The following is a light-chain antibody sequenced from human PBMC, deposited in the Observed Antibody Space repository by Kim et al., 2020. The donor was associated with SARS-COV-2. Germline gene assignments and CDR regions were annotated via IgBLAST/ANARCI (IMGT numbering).Light chain of an antibody. Sequence: SGSPGQSVTISCTGTTGDVGSYNYVSWYQQHPGRAPKLIIYDVTKRPSGVPDRFSGSKSGNTASLTVSGLQAEDEADYYCCSFAAPFGGGTQLTVL. J-gene: IGLJ7*01. CDR3: CSFAAP. V-gene: IGLV2-11*03. CDR2: DVT. CDR1: TGDVGSYNY.